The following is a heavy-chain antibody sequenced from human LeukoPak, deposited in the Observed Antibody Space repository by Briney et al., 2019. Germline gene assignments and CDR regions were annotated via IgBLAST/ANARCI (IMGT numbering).Heavy chain of an antibody. CDR2: ITDRSSGT. J-gene: IGHJ4*02. CDR1: GVTFSTNT. CDR3: AKRAIVAAVKYFDY. V-gene: IGHV3-23*01. D-gene: IGHD6-13*01. Sequence: PGGTLSLSCAASGVTFSTNTMSWVRQAPPKERQGVSSITDRSSGTYYADSVKGRFTISRDNSKNTLYLQMNSLRAEDTAVYYCAKRAIVAAVKYFDYWGQGTLVTVSS.